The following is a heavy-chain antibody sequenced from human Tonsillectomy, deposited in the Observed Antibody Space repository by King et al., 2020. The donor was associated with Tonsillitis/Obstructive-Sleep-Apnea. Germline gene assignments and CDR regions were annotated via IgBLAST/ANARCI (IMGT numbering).Heavy chain of an antibody. CDR2: IYPGDSDT. Sequence: VQLVESGAEVKRPGASLKISCKGSGYNFTNHWIGWVRQMPGKGLEWMGIIYPGDSDTRYRPSFQGQVTISADKSISTAYLQWSSLKASDTAMYYCARRSPLYYYGMDVWGHGTTVTVSS. CDR1: GYNFTNHW. CDR3: ARRSPLYYYGMDV. J-gene: IGHJ6*02. V-gene: IGHV5-51*03.